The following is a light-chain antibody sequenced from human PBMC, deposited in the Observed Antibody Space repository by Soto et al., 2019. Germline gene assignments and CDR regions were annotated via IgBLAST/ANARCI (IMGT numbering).Light chain of an antibody. Sequence: EIVLTQSPATLSLSPGERATLSCRASQSVNNYLAWYQQKPGQAPRLLIYDASNRATGIPPRFSGSGSATHFTLTISRLEPEDSAVYYCQQRMNGITFGGGTKVEIK. CDR1: QSVNNY. J-gene: IGKJ4*01. CDR3: QQRMNGIT. V-gene: IGKV3-11*01. CDR2: DAS.